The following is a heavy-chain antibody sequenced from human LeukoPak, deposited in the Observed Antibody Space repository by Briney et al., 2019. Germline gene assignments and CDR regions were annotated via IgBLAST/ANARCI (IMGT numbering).Heavy chain of an antibody. Sequence: SVQVSCKASGGTLVKYVISWVRPAPGQGLEWMGGINPISGTPDYAQKFQGRVTITADESTGTAYMELSSLRSEDTAVYYCGRDYGGASPFDSWGQGTLVTVSS. V-gene: IGHV1-69*01. CDR2: INPISGTP. J-gene: IGHJ4*02. D-gene: IGHD4-23*01. CDR1: GGTLVKYV. CDR3: GRDYGGASPFDS.